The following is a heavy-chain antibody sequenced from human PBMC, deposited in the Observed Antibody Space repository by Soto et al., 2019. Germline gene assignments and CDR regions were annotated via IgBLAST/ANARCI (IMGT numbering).Heavy chain of an antibody. CDR3: ARDPVMITFGGVIVIAGNDAFDI. CDR1: GGTFSSYT. CDR2: IIPILGIA. J-gene: IGHJ3*02. V-gene: IGHV1-69*04. Sequence: GASVKVSCKASGGTFSSYTISWVRQAPGQGLEWMGRIIPILGIANYAQKFQGRVTITADKSTSTAYMELISLRSEDTAVYYCARDPVMITFGGVIVIAGNDAFDIWGQGTMVTVSS. D-gene: IGHD3-16*02.